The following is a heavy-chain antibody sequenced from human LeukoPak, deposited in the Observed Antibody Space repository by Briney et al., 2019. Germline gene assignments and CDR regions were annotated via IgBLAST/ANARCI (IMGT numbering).Heavy chain of an antibody. D-gene: IGHD3-16*01. V-gene: IGHV3-48*03. CDR1: GFTFSSYE. Sequence: GGSLRLSCAASGFTFSSYEMNWVRQAPGKGLEWVSYISSSGSTMYYADSVKGRFTISRDNAKNTLYLQMNSLRAEDTAVYYCAKEAGGRPNWFDPWGQGTLVTVSS. CDR3: AKEAGGRPNWFDP. CDR2: ISSSGSTM. J-gene: IGHJ5*02.